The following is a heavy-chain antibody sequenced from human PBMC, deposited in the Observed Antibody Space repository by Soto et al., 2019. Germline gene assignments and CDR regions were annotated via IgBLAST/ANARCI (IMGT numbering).Heavy chain of an antibody. CDR1: GGSISSYY. CDR2: IYYSGST. Sequence: PSETLSLTCTVSGGSISSYYWSWIRQPPGKGLEWIGYIYYSGSTNYNPSLKSRVTISVDTSKNQFSLKLSSVTAADTAVYYCARAGYFWSGYYPYYYGMDVWGQGTTVTVSS. D-gene: IGHD3-3*01. V-gene: IGHV4-59*01. J-gene: IGHJ6*02. CDR3: ARAGYFWSGYYPYYYGMDV.